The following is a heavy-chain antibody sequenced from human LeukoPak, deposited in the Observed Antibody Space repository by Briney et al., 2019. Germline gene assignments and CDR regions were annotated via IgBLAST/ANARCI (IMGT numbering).Heavy chain of an antibody. D-gene: IGHD3-10*01. Sequence: GRFLRLSCAASGFTFSSYGMHWVRQAPGKGLEWVAVIWYDGSYKYYADSVKGRFTISRDNSKNTLYLQMNSLRAEDTAVYYCAKDRGYYGSGGDYWGQGTLVTVSS. CDR2: IWYDGSYK. CDR1: GFTFSSYG. CDR3: AKDRGYYGSGGDY. V-gene: IGHV3-33*06. J-gene: IGHJ4*02.